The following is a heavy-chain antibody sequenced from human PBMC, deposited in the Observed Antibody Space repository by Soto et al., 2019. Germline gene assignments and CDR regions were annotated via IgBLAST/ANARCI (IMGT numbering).Heavy chain of an antibody. J-gene: IGHJ4*02. Sequence: KSSETLSLTCTVSGGSVSSGNYYWSWIRHPPGKGLEWIGYLYYSGRLNYNPSLRSRVTISPDTSKNQFSLKLSSVTAADTAVYYCARDPGYDSSGYFVDYWGQGIMVTVSS. CDR1: GGSVSSGNYY. CDR3: ARDPGYDSSGYFVDY. D-gene: IGHD3-22*01. CDR2: LYYSGRL. V-gene: IGHV4-61*01.